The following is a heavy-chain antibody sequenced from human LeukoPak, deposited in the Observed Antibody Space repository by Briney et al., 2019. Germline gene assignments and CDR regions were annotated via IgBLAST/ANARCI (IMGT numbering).Heavy chain of an antibody. CDR3: ARARTDYDFWSGYYTGPNLFDY. J-gene: IGHJ4*02. CDR1: GFTFSSYG. CDR2: IRYDGSNK. D-gene: IGHD3-3*01. Sequence: GGSLRLSCAASGFTFSSYGMHWVRQAPGKGLEWVAFIRYDGSNKYYADSVKGRFTISRDNAKNSLYLQMNSLRAEDTAVYYCARARTDYDFWSGYYTGPNLFDYWGQGTLVTVSS. V-gene: IGHV3-30*02.